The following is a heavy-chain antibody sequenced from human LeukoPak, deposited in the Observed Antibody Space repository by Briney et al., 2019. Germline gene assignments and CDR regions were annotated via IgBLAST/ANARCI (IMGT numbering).Heavy chain of an antibody. CDR3: ARGRYCSAEICSGGDAFDI. CDR2: IYTRGST. CDR1: GGSINNYY. Sequence: SETLSLTCTVSGGSINNYYWSWIRQPAGKGLEWIGRIYTRGSTNYNPSLKSRFTMSVDHSKNQFTLRLSSVTAADTAVYYCARGRYCSAEICSGGDAFDIWGQGTMVSVSS. J-gene: IGHJ3*02. D-gene: IGHD2-15*01. V-gene: IGHV4-4*07.